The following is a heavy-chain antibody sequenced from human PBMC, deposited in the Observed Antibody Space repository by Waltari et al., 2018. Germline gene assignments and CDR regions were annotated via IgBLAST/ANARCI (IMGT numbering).Heavy chain of an antibody. D-gene: IGHD6-13*01. V-gene: IGHV4-30-4*08. CDR3: ARAPVAAAGTPRYFDY. J-gene: IGHJ4*02. CDR1: GGSISSGDYY. Sequence: QVQLQESGPGLVKPSQTLSLTCTVSGGSISSGDYYWSWHRQPPGKGLEWIGYIYYSWSTYYNPSLKSRVTISVDTSKNQFSLKLSSGTAADTAVYYCARAPVAAAGTPRYFDYWGQGTLVTVSS. CDR2: IYYSWST.